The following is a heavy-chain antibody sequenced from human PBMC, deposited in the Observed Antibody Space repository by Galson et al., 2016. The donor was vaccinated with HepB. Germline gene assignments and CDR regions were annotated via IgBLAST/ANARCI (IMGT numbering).Heavy chain of an antibody. CDR2: ISGGSDST. CDR1: GFNFSNYA. V-gene: IGHV3-23*01. Sequence: SLRLSCAASGFNFSNYAMSWVRQPPGKGLEWISAISGGSDSTYSADSMKGRFTISRDNSKNTLYLQMNSLRADDTALYYCAKAATDYWGQGTLVTASS. J-gene: IGHJ4*02. CDR3: AKAATDY.